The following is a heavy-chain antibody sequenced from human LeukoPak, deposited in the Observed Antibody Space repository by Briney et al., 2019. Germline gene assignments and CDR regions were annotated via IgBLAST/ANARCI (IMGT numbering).Heavy chain of an antibody. CDR2: IIPIFGTA. CDR3: AMARGLRYFDWLGIDY. Sequence: SVKVSCKASGGTFSSYAISWVREAPGQGLEWMGGIIPIFGTANYAQKFQGRVTITADESTSTAYMELSSLRSEDTAVYYCAMARGLRYFDWLGIDYWGQGTLVTVSS. CDR1: GGTFSSYA. J-gene: IGHJ4*02. V-gene: IGHV1-69*01. D-gene: IGHD3-9*01.